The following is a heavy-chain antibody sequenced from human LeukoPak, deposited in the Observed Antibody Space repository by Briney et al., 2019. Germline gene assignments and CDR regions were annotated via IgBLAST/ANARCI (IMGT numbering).Heavy chain of an antibody. CDR3: ASQLANYAMDV. J-gene: IGHJ6*02. D-gene: IGHD2-2*01. CDR2: IHISGNT. Sequence: PSETLSLTCTVSDGSVSNYYCSWIRQAAVKGLEWIGRIHISGNTIYSPSLKSRVTMSVDTSKNQFSLTLSSVTAADTAVYYCASQLANYAMDVWGQGTTVTVSS. CDR1: DGSVSNYY. V-gene: IGHV4-4*07.